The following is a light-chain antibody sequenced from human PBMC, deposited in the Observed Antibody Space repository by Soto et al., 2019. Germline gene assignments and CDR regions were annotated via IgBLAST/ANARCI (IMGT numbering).Light chain of an antibody. J-gene: IGLJ1*01. CDR2: EVS. Sequence: QSVLTQPASVSGSPGQSITISCTGTSSDIGDYNYVSWYQQHPGKAPKLMIYEVSNRPSGISNRFSGSKSGNTASLTISGLQADDEADYFCRSHRRVSNLVFGYGTKVT. V-gene: IGLV2-14*01. CDR3: RSHRRVSNLV. CDR1: SSDIGDYNY.